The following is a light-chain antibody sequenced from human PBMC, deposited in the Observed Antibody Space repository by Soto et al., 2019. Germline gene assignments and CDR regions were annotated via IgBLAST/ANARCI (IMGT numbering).Light chain of an antibody. CDR2: KAS. Sequence: DIQMTQSPSTLSASVGDGVTITCRASQTITTSLAWYQQKPGKAPKLLIYKASSLESGVPSRFSGSGSGTEFTLTISSLQPDGFATYYCQQYDSYSVRTFGQGTKVEI. CDR1: QTITTS. V-gene: IGKV1-5*03. CDR3: QQYDSYSVRT. J-gene: IGKJ1*01.